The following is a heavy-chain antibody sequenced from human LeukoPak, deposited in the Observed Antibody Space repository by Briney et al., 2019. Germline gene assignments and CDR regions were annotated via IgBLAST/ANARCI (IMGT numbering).Heavy chain of an antibody. CDR2: ISTDGNDK. D-gene: IGHD3-16*01. CDR1: GFTFSGYA. CDR3: AKDTSVPADYYFDY. Sequence: GRSLRLSCAASGFTFSGYAMHWVRQAPGKGLEWLTVISTDGNDKHYADSVKGRFTVSRDNSKNTLFLQMNNLRTEDTAVYYCAKDTSVPADYYFDYWGQGTLVTVSS. V-gene: IGHV3-30*04. J-gene: IGHJ4*02.